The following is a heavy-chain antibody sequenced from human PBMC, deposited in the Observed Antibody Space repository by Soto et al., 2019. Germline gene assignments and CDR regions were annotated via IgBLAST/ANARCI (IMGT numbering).Heavy chain of an antibody. J-gene: IGHJ4*02. Sequence: EVQLLESGGGWVQPGGSLRLSCAASGFTFSDYPMTWVRQAPGKGLEWVSGISESGDSTQYADSVKGRFTISRDNSKNTLYLQMNSLRAEDTAVYYCASRCWNDWKCEDYWGQGTLVTVSS. CDR1: GFTFSDYP. D-gene: IGHD1-1*01. CDR2: ISESGDST. CDR3: ASRCWNDWKCEDY. V-gene: IGHV3-23*01.